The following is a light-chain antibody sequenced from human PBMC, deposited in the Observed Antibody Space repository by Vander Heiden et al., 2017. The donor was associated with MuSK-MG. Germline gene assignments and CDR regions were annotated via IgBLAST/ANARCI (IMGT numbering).Light chain of an antibody. Sequence: DIVMTQSPDSLAGSLGERATLNCKSSQSLFYSNDNKTSLAWYQQQPGQPPKLLIYWASTRESGVPDRFSGSGSGTDFTLTISRLQAEDVAVYYCQQDDNNPRTFGQGTKLEIK. CDR3: QQDDNNPRT. CDR2: WAS. J-gene: IGKJ2*01. CDR1: QSLFYSNDNKTS. V-gene: IGKV4-1*01.